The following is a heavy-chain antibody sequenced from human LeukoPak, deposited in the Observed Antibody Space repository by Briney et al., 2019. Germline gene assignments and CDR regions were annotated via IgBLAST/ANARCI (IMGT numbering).Heavy chain of an antibody. CDR1: GGSISSGGYY. D-gene: IGHD6-19*01. Sequence: SETLSLTCTVSGGSISSGGYYWSWIRQHPGKGLEWIGYIYYSGSTYYNPSLKSRVTISVDTSKNQFSLKLSSGTAADTAVYYCAGTDSSGWYVGIDYWGQGTLVTVSS. CDR3: AGTDSSGWYVGIDY. CDR2: IYYSGST. J-gene: IGHJ4*02. V-gene: IGHV4-31*03.